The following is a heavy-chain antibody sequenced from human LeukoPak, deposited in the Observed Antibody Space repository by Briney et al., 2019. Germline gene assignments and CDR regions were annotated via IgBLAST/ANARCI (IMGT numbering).Heavy chain of an antibody. V-gene: IGHV4-4*09. CDR2: IYSSGST. Sequence: SETLSLTCTVSGGSISSYYWSWIRQPPGKGLEWIGYIYSSGSTNYNPSLKSRVTISIDTSKNQFSLKLSSVTAADTAVYYCARHGLTGIDGRFDPWGQGTLVTVSS. CDR3: ARHGLTGIDGRFDP. D-gene: IGHD1-20*01. CDR1: GGSISSYY. J-gene: IGHJ5*02.